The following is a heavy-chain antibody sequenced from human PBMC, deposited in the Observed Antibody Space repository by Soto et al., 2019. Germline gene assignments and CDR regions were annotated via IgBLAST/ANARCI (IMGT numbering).Heavy chain of an antibody. J-gene: IGHJ5*02. D-gene: IGHD1-7*01. CDR1: GYTFTRYD. CDR3: ARGPLELRPNWFDP. V-gene: IGHV1-8*01. CDR2: MNPNSGNT. Sequence: QVQLVQSGAEVKKPGASVKVSCKASGYTFTRYDIHWVRQATGQGLEWMGWMNPNSGNTGYAQKFQGRDTMTRNTSISTAYMELSSLRSEDTAVYYCARGPLELRPNWFDPCGQGTLVTVSS.